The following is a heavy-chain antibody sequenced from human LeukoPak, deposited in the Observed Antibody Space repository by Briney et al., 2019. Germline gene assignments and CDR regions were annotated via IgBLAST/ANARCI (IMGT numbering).Heavy chain of an antibody. J-gene: IGHJ4*02. CDR3: ATSDLATPGGIDY. CDR1: GGSIGSGSYY. Sequence: SETLCLTCTVSGGSIGSGSYYRSWIRQPAGKTLEWIGRIHITVGTNYNPSLKSRVTISLDTSKNQFSLMVSSVTAADTAVYYCATSDLATPGGIDYWGQGTLVTVSS. V-gene: IGHV4-61*02. CDR2: IHITVGT.